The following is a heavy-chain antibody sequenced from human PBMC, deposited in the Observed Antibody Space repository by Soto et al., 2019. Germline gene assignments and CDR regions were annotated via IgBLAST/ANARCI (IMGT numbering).Heavy chain of an antibody. CDR2: ISPYSLDT. J-gene: IGHJ5*02. V-gene: IGHV1-18*04. CDR3: ARAVSTSRYNWFDP. D-gene: IGHD2-2*01. CDR1: GYTFNTYG. Sequence: QVQLVQSGGEVKKPGASVKVSCKASGYTFNTYGISWVRQAPGQGLEWMGWISPYSLDTNYAQKFQGRVTMTTDTSTSTAYMELRSLSSDDTAVYYCARAVSTSRYNWFDPWGQGTLVTVSS.